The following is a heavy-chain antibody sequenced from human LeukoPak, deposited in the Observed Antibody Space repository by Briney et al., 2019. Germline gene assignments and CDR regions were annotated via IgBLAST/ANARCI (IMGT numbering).Heavy chain of an antibody. CDR1: GGSISSGGYY. CDR2: INHSGST. V-gene: IGHV4-39*07. J-gene: IGHJ4*02. D-gene: IGHD3-22*01. Sequence: SETLSLTCTVSGGSISSGGYYWSWIRQPPGKGLEWIGEINHSGSTNYNPSLKSRVTISVDTSKNQFSLKLSSVTAADTAVYYCARGITMIVSWGQGTLVTVSS. CDR3: ARGITMIVS.